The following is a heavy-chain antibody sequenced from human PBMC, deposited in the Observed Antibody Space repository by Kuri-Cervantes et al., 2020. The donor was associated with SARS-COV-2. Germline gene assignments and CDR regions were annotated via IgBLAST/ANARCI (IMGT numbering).Heavy chain of an antibody. CDR1: GGSISSGG. CDR3: ARDPDDILTGPFDY. D-gene: IGHD3-9*01. J-gene: IGHJ4*02. Sequence: LSLTCAVSGGSISSGGYSWSWVRQAPGKGLEWVAVISYDGSNKYYADSVKGRFTISRDNSKNTLYLQMNSLRAEDTAVYYCARDPDDILTGPFDYWAQGTLVTVSS. CDR2: ISYDGSNK. V-gene: IGHV3-30*03.